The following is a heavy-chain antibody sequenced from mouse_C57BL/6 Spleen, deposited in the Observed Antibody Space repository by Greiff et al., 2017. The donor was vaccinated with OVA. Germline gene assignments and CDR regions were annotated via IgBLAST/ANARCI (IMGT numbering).Heavy chain of an antibody. J-gene: IGHJ1*03. Sequence: QVQLQQPGAELVMPGASVKLSCKASGYTFTSYWMHWVKQRPGQGLEWIGEIDPSDSYTNYNQKFKGKSTLTEDKSSSTAYMQLSSLTSEDSAVYYCARKGRGYFDVWGTGTTVTVSS. CDR1: GYTFTSYW. V-gene: IGHV1-69*01. CDR2: IDPSDSYT. CDR3: ARKGRGYFDV.